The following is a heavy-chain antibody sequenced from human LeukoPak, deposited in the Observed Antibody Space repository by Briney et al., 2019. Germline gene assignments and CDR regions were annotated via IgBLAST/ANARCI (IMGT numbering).Heavy chain of an antibody. CDR2: IYHSGST. D-gene: IGHD3-22*01. Sequence: SETLSLTCAVSGGSISSGGYSWSWIRQPPGKGLEWIGYIYHSGSTYYNPSLKSRVTISVDRSKNQFSLKLSSVTAADTAVYYCARRGQTHHGYYYTYYFDYWGQGTLVTVSS. CDR1: GGSISSGGYS. J-gene: IGHJ4*02. CDR3: ARRGQTHHGYYYTYYFDY. V-gene: IGHV4-30-2*01.